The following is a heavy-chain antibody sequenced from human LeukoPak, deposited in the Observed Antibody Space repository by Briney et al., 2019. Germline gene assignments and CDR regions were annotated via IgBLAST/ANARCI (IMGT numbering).Heavy chain of an antibody. D-gene: IGHD3-10*01. CDR3: ARDEMDYYGSGSYYYDY. J-gene: IGHJ4*02. Sequence: ASVKVSCKASGYTFTGYYMHWVRQAPGQGLEWMGWINPNSGGANYAQKFQGRVTMTRDTSITTAYMELSRLRSDDTAVYYCARDEMDYYGSGSYYYDYWGQGTLVTVSS. CDR2: INPNSGGA. V-gene: IGHV1-2*02. CDR1: GYTFTGYY.